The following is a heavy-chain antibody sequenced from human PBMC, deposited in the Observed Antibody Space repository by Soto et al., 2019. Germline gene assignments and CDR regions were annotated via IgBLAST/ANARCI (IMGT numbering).Heavy chain of an antibody. CDR2: ISDDGSSK. V-gene: IGHV3-30*18. J-gene: IGHJ4*02. CDR3: AKDRWGDFGDLNLPGY. D-gene: IGHD4-17*01. Sequence: QVLLVESGGGVVQPGRSLRISCAVSGFTFSSFGMHWVRQASGKGLEWVAVISDDGSSKHYADSLKGRFTISRDNSNNTLDLQMDSLGTEDTAVYYCAKDRWGDFGDLNLPGYWGQGTLVTVSS. CDR1: GFTFSSFG.